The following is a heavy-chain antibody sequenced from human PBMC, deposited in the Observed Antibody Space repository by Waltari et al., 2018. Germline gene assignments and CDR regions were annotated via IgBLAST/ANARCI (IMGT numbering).Heavy chain of an antibody. J-gene: IGHJ6*02. Sequence: QAQLVQSGAEVKKPGSSVKVSCKASGGTLSSYSISWLRQAPGQGLEWMGRITPVFASTNYAQKFLGRVTMTTDESTTTAYMELNSLTSDDTAVYYCARDRGKYAMDVWGQGTAVTVSS. D-gene: IGHD3-16*01. CDR3: ARDRGKYAMDV. CDR1: GGTLSSYS. CDR2: ITPVFAST. V-gene: IGHV1-69*05.